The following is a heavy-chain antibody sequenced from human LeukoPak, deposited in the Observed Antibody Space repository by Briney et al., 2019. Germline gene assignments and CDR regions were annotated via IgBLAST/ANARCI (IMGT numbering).Heavy chain of an antibody. CDR3: ARQPHAFDNWFDS. D-gene: IGHD3-10*01. CDR1: DGSISNGSYY. CDR2: IHYSGIT. J-gene: IGHJ5*01. V-gene: IGHV4-39*01. Sequence: SETLSLTCTVSDGSISNGSYYWGWIRQPPGKGLEWIANIHYSGITYYNPSLKSRVTISVDTSKNQFSLKLTSVTAADTAFYYCARQPHAFDNWFDSWGQGTLVTVSS.